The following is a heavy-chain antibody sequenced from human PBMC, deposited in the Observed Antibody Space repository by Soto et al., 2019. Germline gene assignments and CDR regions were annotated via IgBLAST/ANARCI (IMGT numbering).Heavy chain of an antibody. CDR3: ARGISSDY. CDR2: IYHSGST. V-gene: IGHV4-30-2*01. CDR1: GGSISSGGYS. J-gene: IGHJ4*02. Sequence: SETLSLTCAVSGGSISSGGYSWSWIRQPPGKGLEWIGYIYHSGSTYYNPSLKSRVTISVDTSKNQFSLKLSSVTAADTAVYYCARGISSDYWGQGTLVTVSS.